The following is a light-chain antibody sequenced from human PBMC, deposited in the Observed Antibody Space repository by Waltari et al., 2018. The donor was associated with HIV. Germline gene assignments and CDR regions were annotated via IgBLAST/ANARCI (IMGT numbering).Light chain of an antibody. J-gene: IGLJ2*01. CDR1: RSNIGNDY. V-gene: IGLV1-51*01. CDR3: GTCDSSLSSVV. CDR2: DHD. Sequence: QSVLTQPPSVSAAPGQKVTIACSGSRSNIGNDYVYWYQQLPGTAPKLLIYDHDNRPSCIPDRFSGSKSGTSATLGITGLQTGDEADYYCGTCDSSLSSVVFGGGTKLTVL.